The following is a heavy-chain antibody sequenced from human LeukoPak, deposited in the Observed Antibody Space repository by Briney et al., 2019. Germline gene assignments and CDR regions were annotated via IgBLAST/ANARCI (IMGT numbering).Heavy chain of an antibody. J-gene: IGHJ4*02. V-gene: IGHV4-59*01. CDR1: GGSLTSYY. CDR3: ARGFADSSGYLLSYFDY. CDR2: IYYSGST. D-gene: IGHD3-22*01. Sequence: PSETLSLTCTVSGGSLTSYYWSWIRQPPGKGLEWIGSIYYSGSTNYSPSLTSRVTISIDTSKNQFSLKLTSVTAADTAVYYCARGFADSSGYLLSYFDYWGQGTLVTVSS.